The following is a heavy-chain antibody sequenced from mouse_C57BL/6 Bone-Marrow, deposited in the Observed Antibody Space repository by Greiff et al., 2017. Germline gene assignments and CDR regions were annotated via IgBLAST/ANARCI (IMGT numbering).Heavy chain of an antibody. CDR3: ARSGARDY. D-gene: IGHD3-1*01. CDR2: IYPGSGNT. J-gene: IGHJ4*01. V-gene: IGHV1-76*01. CDR1: GYTFTDYY. Sequence: VQLQQSGAELVRPGASVKLSCKASGYTFTDYYINWVKQRPGQGLEWIARIYPGSGNTYYNEKFKGKATLTAEKSSSTAYMQLSSLSSEDSAVYFCARSGARDYWGQGTSVTVSS.